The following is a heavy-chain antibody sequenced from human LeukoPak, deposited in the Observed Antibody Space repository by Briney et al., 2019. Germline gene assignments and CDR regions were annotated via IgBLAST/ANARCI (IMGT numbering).Heavy chain of an antibody. J-gene: IGHJ4*02. V-gene: IGHV3-74*01. Sequence: GGSLRLSCAASGITVSTFWMHWVRQAPGEGLVWVSRINTDGSVTNYADSVEGRFTVSRDNAKNMLYLQMNDLRAEDTAVYYCITDRYSDSAFGDWGQGTLVTVSS. CDR2: INTDGSVT. CDR3: ITDRYSDSAFGD. D-gene: IGHD1-26*01. CDR1: GITVSTFW.